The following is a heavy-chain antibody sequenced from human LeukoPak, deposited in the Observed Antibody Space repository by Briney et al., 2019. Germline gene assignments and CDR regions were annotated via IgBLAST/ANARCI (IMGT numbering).Heavy chain of an antibody. CDR2: IKQDGNEK. J-gene: IGHJ6*04. V-gene: IGHV3-7*01. CDR3: AELGITMIGGV. CDR1: GFTFRTYW. Sequence: SGGSLRLSCAASGFTFRTYWMSWVRQAPGKGLEWVANIKQDGNEKYYVDSVKGRFTISRDNAKNSLDLQMNSLRAEDTAVYYCAELGITMIGGVWGKGTTVTISS. D-gene: IGHD3-10*02.